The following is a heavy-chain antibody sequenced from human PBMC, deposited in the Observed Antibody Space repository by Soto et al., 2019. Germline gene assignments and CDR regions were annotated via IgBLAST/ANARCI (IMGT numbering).Heavy chain of an antibody. CDR1: GDSMSHHH. CDR3: ATGPDHAKTGY. Sequence: SETLSLTCTVSGDSMSHHHWKWVRQAPGKQLDWIGFISYSGATYYNPSLWGRVTISSDRSNRQFSLKLSSVTAADTAIYYCATGPDHAKTGYWGQGTLVTVSS. J-gene: IGHJ4*02. V-gene: IGHV4-59*11. CDR2: ISYSGAT.